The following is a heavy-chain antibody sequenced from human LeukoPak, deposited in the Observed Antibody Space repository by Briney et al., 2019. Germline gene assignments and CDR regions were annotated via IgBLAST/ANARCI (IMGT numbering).Heavy chain of an antibody. CDR2: INDSGRT. V-gene: IGHV4-34*01. Sequence: SETLSLTCAVYGGSFSNYYWSWLRQPPGKGLEGIGEINDSGRTNYNPSLMSRVTVSVGTSKNQFSLRLTSVTATDTAVYYCARRWNYGRNYYIDVWGNGAPVSVSS. D-gene: IGHD1-7*01. J-gene: IGHJ6*03. CDR3: ARRWNYGRNYYIDV. CDR1: GGSFSNYY.